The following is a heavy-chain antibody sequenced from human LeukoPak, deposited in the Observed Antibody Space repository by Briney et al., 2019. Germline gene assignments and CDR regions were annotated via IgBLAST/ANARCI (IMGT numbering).Heavy chain of an antibody. J-gene: IGHJ5*02. V-gene: IGHV3-74*01. CDR1: GFTFSNYW. Sequence: PGGTLRLSCAVSGFTFSNYWMHWVRQAPGKGLVWVSRINTDGSSTDYADSVKGRFTISRDNAKNTLYLQMNSLRAEDTAVYYCARDLDGYRSGNGAWGQGTLVTVSS. D-gene: IGHD5-12*01. CDR2: INTDGSST. CDR3: ARDLDGYRSGNGA.